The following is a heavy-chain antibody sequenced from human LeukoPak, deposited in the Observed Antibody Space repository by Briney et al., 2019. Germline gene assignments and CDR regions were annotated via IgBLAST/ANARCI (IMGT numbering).Heavy chain of an antibody. CDR1: GYTFTSYG. J-gene: IGHJ4*02. CDR3: ATEGKMVRGVYSDY. Sequence: GASVKVPCKASGYTFTSYGISWVRQAPGQGLEWMGWISAYNGNTNYAQKLQGRVTMTADTSTDTAYMELSSLRSEDTAVYYCATEGKMVRGVYSDYWGQGTLVTVSS. D-gene: IGHD3-10*01. CDR2: ISAYNGNT. V-gene: IGHV1-18*01.